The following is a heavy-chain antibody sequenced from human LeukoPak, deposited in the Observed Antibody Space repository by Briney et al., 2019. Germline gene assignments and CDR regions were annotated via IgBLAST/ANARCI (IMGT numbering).Heavy chain of an antibody. CDR3: ARPNLFDAFDI. CDR1: GGSISSYY. CDR2: MHTSGSI. V-gene: IGHV4-4*07. J-gene: IGHJ3*02. Sequence: SETLSLTCTVSGGSISSYYWSWIRQPAGKGLEWIGRMHTSGSINYNASLKSRVTVSVDTSKNQFSLKLSSVTAADTAVYYCARPNLFDAFDIWGQGTMVTVSS.